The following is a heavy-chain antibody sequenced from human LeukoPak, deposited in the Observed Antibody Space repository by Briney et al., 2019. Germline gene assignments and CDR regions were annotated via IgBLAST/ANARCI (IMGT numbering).Heavy chain of an antibody. CDR1: GHFITSGYY. J-gene: IGHJ3*02. Sequence: SETLSLTCTVSGHFITSGYYWGWIRQPPGKGLEWIGIIYHSGSTYYNPSVQSRVSISVDTSKNQFSLKLSSVTAADTAVYYCATALLPDSSGHPYAFDIWGQGTMVTVSS. CDR2: IYHSGST. V-gene: IGHV4-38-2*02. D-gene: IGHD3-22*01. CDR3: ATALLPDSSGHPYAFDI.